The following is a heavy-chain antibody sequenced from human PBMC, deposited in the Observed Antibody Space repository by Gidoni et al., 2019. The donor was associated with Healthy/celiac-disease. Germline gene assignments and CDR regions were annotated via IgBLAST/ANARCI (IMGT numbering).Heavy chain of an antibody. V-gene: IGHV3-30*01. J-gene: IGHJ4*02. CDR1: GFTFSSYA. CDR2: ISYDGSNK. CDR3: AREGNYGDSFFDY. D-gene: IGHD4-17*01. Sequence: QVQLVESGGGVVQPGTSLRLACSASGFTFSSYAMHWVRQAPGKGLEWVAVISYDGSNKYYADSVKGRFTISRDNSKNTLYLQMNSLRAEDTAVYYCAREGNYGDSFFDYWGQGTLVTVSS.